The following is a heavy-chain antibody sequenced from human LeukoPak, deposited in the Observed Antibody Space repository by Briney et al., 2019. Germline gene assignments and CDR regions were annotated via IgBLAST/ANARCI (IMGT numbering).Heavy chain of an antibody. D-gene: IGHD1-26*01. CDR1: GFTFSSYA. CDR2: ISGSGGST. CDR3: AKDHHEWETTYYYYYGMDV. V-gene: IGHV3-23*01. Sequence: PGGSLRLSCAASGFTFSSYAMSWVRQAPGKGLEWVSAISGSGGSTYYADSVKGRFTISRDNSKNTLYLQMNSLRAEDTAVYYCAKDHHEWETTYYYYYGMDVWGQGTTVTVSS. J-gene: IGHJ6*02.